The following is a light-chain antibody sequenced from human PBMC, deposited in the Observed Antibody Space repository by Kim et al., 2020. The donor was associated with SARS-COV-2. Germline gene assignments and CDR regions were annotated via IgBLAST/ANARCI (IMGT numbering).Light chain of an antibody. CDR3: QSADSSVTWV. Sequence: SYELTQPPSVSVSPGQTARITCSGDALAKQYAYWYQQKPGQAPVLVIYKDSERPSGIPERFSGSSSGTTVTLTISGVQAEDEADYYCQSADSSVTWVFGGGTKVTVL. J-gene: IGLJ3*02. CDR1: ALAKQY. V-gene: IGLV3-25*03. CDR2: KDS.